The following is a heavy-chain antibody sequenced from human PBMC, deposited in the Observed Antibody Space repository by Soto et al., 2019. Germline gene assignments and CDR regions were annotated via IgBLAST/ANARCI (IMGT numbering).Heavy chain of an antibody. V-gene: IGHV3-49*03. J-gene: IGHJ5*02. CDR3: TRAILGYCSSTSCRLFDP. D-gene: IGHD2-2*01. CDR2: IRSKAYGGTT. Sequence: GGSLRLSCTASGFTFGDYAMSWFRQAPEKGLEWVGFIRSKAYGGTTEYAASVKGRFTISRDDSKSIAYLQMNSLKTEDTAVYYCTRAILGYCSSTSCRLFDPWGQGTLVTVSS. CDR1: GFTFGDYA.